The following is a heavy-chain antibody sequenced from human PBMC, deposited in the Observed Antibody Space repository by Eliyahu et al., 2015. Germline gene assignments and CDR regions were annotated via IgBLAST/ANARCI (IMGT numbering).Heavy chain of an antibody. CDR1: GXXFRLNA. V-gene: IGHV3-23*01. J-gene: IGHJ4*02. CDR2: IGGSGAST. CDR3: GAYADGSWKPPFDH. D-gene: IGHD1-1*01. Sequence: EVQLLESGGGLVQPGGSLRLSCVASGXXFRLNAMGWVRQAPGKGLEWVSSIGGSGASTFYAESVRGRFTISRDNSRNTLFLQMNSLRVDDTAKYFCGAYADGSWKPPFDHWGQGTLVTVSS.